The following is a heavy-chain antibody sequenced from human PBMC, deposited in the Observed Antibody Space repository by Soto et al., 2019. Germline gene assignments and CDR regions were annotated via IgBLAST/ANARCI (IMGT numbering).Heavy chain of an antibody. D-gene: IGHD3-22*01. Sequence: PGVSLRLSCAASGFTFSSYAMHWVRQAPGKGLEWVAVISYDGSNKYYADSVKGRFTISRDNSKNTLYLQMNSLRAEDTAVYYSARDWGNRITMIVVSYFDYGGEGTLVRVSS. CDR2: ISYDGSNK. J-gene: IGHJ4*02. CDR3: ARDWGNRITMIVVSYFDY. CDR1: GFTFSSYA. V-gene: IGHV3-30-3*01.